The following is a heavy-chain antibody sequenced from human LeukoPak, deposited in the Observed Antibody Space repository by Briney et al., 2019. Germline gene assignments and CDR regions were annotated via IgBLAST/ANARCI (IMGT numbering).Heavy chain of an antibody. D-gene: IGHD3-10*01. CDR3: ARYGSGTSYISNYFDY. CDR1: GFTFSSYS. CDR2: ISSDSRTI. V-gene: IGHV3-48*02. J-gene: IGHJ4*02. Sequence: GGSLRLSCAASGFTFSSYSMNWVRQAPGKGLEWVSYISSDSRTIYYADSVKGRFTISRDNAKNSLYLQMKSLRDEDTAVYYCARYGSGTSYISNYFDYWGQGTLVTVSS.